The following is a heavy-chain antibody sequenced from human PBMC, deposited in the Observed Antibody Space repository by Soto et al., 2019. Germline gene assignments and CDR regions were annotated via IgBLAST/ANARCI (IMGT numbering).Heavy chain of an antibody. V-gene: IGHV3-23*01. CDR3: VRDASISMYYFAY. J-gene: IGHJ4*02. CDR2: ISGSGGST. CDR1: GFTFSSKS. D-gene: IGHD2-21*01. Sequence: EVQLLESGGGLVQPGGFLRLSCAASGFTFSSKSMSWVRQPPGKGLEWVSGISGSGGSTYYADSVKGRFTISRDNSKNTLFLQMNSLRVEDTGVYYCVRDASISMYYFAYWGQGTLVTVSS.